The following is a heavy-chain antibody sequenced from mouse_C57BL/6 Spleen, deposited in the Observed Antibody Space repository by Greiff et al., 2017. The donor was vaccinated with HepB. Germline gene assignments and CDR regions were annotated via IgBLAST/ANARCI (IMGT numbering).Heavy chain of an antibody. CDR1: GYTFTSYW. J-gene: IGHJ3*01. Sequence: QVQLQQPGAELVRPGTSVKLSCKASGYTFTSYWMHWVKQRPGQGLEWIGVIDPSDSYTNYNQKFKVKATLTVDTSSSTAYMQRSRLTSVESAVFYCARDYYGSSSWFAYWGQGTLVTVSA. V-gene: IGHV1-59*01. CDR2: IDPSDSYT. CDR3: ARDYYGSSSWFAY. D-gene: IGHD1-1*01.